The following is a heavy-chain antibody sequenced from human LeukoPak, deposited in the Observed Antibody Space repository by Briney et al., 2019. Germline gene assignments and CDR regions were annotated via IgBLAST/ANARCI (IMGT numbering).Heavy chain of an antibody. J-gene: IGHJ4*02. CDR1: GYTFTTHD. D-gene: IGHD7-27*01. CDR2: MSPNSGDT. V-gene: IGHV1-8*01. CDR3: VRTPPNWGFDY. Sequence: ASVTVSCKASGYTFTTHDINWVRQATGQGLEWLGWMSPNSGDTGYAQKFQGSVTMTSDSSISTAYMELSSLRSEDTAIYYCVRTPPNWGFDYWGQGTLVTVSS.